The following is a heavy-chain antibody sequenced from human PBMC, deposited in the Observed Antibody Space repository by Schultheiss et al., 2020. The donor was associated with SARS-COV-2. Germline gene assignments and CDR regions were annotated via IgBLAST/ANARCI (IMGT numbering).Heavy chain of an antibody. V-gene: IGHV1-69*04. CDR3: ARRVRGGFVSDHNYFIDV. CDR2: IIPILGIA. D-gene: IGHD5-24*01. J-gene: IGHJ6*03. CDR1: GGAFSNYA. Sequence: SVKVSCKTSGGAFSNYAISWVRQAPGQGLEWMGRIIPILGIANYAQKFQGRVTITADKSTSTAYMELSSLRSEDTAVYYCARRVRGGFVSDHNYFIDVWGKGTTVTVSS.